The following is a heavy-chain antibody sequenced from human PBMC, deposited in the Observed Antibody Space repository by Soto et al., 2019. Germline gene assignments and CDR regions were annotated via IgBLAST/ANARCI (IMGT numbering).Heavy chain of an antibody. J-gene: IGHJ3*02. CDR2: IWYDGSNK. D-gene: IGHD3-22*01. CDR3: ARDRDYYDSSGYYYSRAFDI. Sequence: GGSLRLSCSASGFTFSSYGMHWVRQAPGKGLEWVAVIWYDGSNKYYADSVKGRFTISRDNSKNTLYLQMNSLRAEDTAVYYCARDRDYYDSSGYYYSRAFDIWGQGTMVTV. CDR1: GFTFSSYG. V-gene: IGHV3-33*01.